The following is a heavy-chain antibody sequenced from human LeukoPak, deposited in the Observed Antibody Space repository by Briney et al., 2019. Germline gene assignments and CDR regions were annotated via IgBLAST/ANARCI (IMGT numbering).Heavy chain of an antibody. D-gene: IGHD3-3*01. J-gene: IGHJ4*02. Sequence: GGSLRLSCAASGFTFSSYGMHWVSQAPGKGLEWVAVISYDGSNKYYADSVKGRFTISRDNSKNTLYLQMNSLRAEDTAVYYCAKDQGGYYDFWSGYSSEYFDYWGQGTLVTVSS. CDR2: ISYDGSNK. V-gene: IGHV3-30*18. CDR3: AKDQGGYYDFWSGYSSEYFDY. CDR1: GFTFSSYG.